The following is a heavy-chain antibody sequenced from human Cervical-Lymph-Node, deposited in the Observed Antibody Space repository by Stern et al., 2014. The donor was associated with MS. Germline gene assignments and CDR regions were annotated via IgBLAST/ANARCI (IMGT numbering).Heavy chain of an antibody. CDR2: MNPNSGNT. CDR1: GYTFTSYD. CDR3: SWSPYYYYGMDV. D-gene: IGHD6-13*01. Sequence: VQLVQSGAEVKKPGASVKVSCKASGYTFTSYDINWVRQATGQGLEWMGWMNPNSGNTGYAQKFQGRVTMTRNTSISTAYMELSSLRSEDTAVYCSSWSPYYYYGMDVWGQGTTVTVSS. V-gene: IGHV1-8*01. J-gene: IGHJ6*02.